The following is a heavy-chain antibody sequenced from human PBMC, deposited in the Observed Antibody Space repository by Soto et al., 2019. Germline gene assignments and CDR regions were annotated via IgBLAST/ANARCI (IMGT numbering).Heavy chain of an antibody. J-gene: IGHJ6*03. V-gene: IGHV3-23*01. CDR2: ISGSGGST. CDR1: GLTFSDYA. CDR3: ARRRASSAYHYYYMDV. Sequence: EVQVLESGGDLVQPGGSLRLSCAASGLTFSDYAMSWVRQAPGRGLEWVSGISGSGGSTFYADSVKGRFTISRDNSKNTLYLQMNSLRAEDTAVYYCARRRASSAYHYYYMDVWGKGTTVTASS. D-gene: IGHD3-10*01.